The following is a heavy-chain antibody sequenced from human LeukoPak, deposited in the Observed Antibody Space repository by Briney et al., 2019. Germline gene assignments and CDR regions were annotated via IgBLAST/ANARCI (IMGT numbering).Heavy chain of an antibody. J-gene: IGHJ5*02. D-gene: IGHD5-24*01. CDR1: GFTFSSYS. CDR3: ARTRDGYNTNWFDP. CDR2: ISSSSSYI. V-gene: IGHV3-21*01. Sequence: GGSLRLSCAASGFTFSSYSMNWVRQAPGKGLEWVSSISSSSSYIYYADSVKGRFTISRDNAKNSLYLQMNSLRAEDTAVYYCARTRDGYNTNWFDPRGQGTLVTVSS.